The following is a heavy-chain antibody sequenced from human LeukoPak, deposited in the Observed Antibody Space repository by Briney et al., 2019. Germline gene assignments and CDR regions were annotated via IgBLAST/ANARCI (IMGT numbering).Heavy chain of an antibody. Sequence: SETLSLTCAVYGVSFRGYYWSWIRQPPGKGLEGIGYIYYSGSTNYNPSLKSRVTISVDTSKDQFSLKLSSVTAADTAVYYCARGGSEVTIFGVVISSFDYWGQGTLVTVSS. J-gene: IGHJ4*02. CDR1: GVSFRGYY. CDR3: ARGGSEVTIFGVVISSFDY. V-gene: IGHV4-59*01. D-gene: IGHD3-3*01. CDR2: IYYSGST.